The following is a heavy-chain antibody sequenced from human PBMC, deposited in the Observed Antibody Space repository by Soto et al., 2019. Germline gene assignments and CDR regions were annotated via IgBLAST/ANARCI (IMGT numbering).Heavy chain of an antibody. CDR1: GSTFTTYD. V-gene: IGHV1-8*01. CDR3: ARERKFDFWRKGLDV. CDR2: MDPNSGST. D-gene: IGHD3-3*01. J-gene: IGHJ6*02. Sequence: ASVKVFCKASGSTFTTYDINWVRQAPGQGLEWLGWMDPNSGSTGYAQNFQGRITMTRNISRNTAHMELSSLQSEDTAVYYCARERKFDFWRKGLDVWGQGTTVTVSS.